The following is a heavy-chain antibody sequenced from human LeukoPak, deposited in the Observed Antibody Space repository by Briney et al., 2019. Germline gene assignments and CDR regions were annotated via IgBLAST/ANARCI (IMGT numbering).Heavy chain of an antibody. J-gene: IGHJ4*02. CDR2: INPNSGGT. CDR3: AREALLRSFDY. CDR1: GYTFTGYY. D-gene: IGHD3-3*01. Sequence: GASVKVSCKASGYTFTGYYMHWVRQAPGQRLEWMAWINPNSGGTNYGQKFQGRVTLTRDTSISTAYMELSRLRSDDTAVYYCAREALLRSFDYWGQGTLVTVSS. V-gene: IGHV1-2*02.